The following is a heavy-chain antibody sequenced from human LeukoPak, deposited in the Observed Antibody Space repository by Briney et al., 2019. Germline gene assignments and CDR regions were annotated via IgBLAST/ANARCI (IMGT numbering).Heavy chain of an antibody. CDR2: ISYSGNT. CDR1: GGSISSSSYY. CDR3: ARRLGNYNPYFDY. Sequence: PSETLSLTCTVSGGSISSSSYYWGWIRQPPGKGLEWIGRISYSGNTYYNPSLQSRVTISVDTSKNQFSLKLSSVTAADTAVYYCARRLGNYNPYFDYWGREPWSPSPQ. J-gene: IGHJ4*02. D-gene: IGHD3-10*01. V-gene: IGHV4-39*01.